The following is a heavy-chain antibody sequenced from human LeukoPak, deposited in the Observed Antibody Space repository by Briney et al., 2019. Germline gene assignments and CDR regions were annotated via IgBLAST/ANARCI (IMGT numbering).Heavy chain of an antibody. V-gene: IGHV4-59*01. CDR1: GGSISSYY. Sequence: SETLSLTCTVSGGSISSYYWSWIRQPPGKGLEWIGYIYYSGSTNYNPSLKSRVTISVDTSKNQFSLKLSSVTAADTAVYYCARDRKVAGTLYGMDVWGQGTTVTVSS. CDR2: IYYSGST. J-gene: IGHJ6*02. D-gene: IGHD6-19*01. CDR3: ARDRKVAGTLYGMDV.